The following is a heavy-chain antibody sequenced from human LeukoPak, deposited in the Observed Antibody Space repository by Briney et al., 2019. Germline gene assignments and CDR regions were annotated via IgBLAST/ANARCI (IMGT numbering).Heavy chain of an antibody. J-gene: IGHJ5*02. D-gene: IGHD2-2*01. CDR2: IYYSGST. V-gene: IGHV4-59*01. CDR1: GGSISSYY. Sequence: SETLSLTCTVSGGSISSYYWSWIRQPPGKGLEWIGYIYYSGSTNYNPSLKSRVTISVDTSKNQFSLKLSSVTAADTAVYYCAGDCSSTSCYVFGRWFDPWGQGTLVTVSS. CDR3: AGDCSSTSCYVFGRWFDP.